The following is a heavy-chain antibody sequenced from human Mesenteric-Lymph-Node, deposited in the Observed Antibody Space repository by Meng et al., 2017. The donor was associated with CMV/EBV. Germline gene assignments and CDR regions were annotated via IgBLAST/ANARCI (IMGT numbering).Heavy chain of an antibody. Sequence: GGSLRLSCAASGFTFSSYWMSWVRQAPGKGLEWVANIKQDGSEKYYVDSVNGRFTISRDNAKNSLYLQMNSLRAEDTAVYYCARGLYDYDFWSGYFFDYYGMDVWGQGTTVTVSS. CDR2: IKQDGSEK. V-gene: IGHV3-7*01. CDR3: ARGLYDYDFWSGYFFDYYGMDV. CDR1: GFTFSSYW. J-gene: IGHJ6*02. D-gene: IGHD3-3*01.